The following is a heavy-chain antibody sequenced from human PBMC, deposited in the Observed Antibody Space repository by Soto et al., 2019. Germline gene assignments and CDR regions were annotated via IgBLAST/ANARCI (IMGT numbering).Heavy chain of an antibody. Sequence: GGSLRLSCAASGFTFSSYSMNWVRQAPGKGLEWLSYISSSSATIYYADSVKGRFTISRDNAKMSVYLQMNSLRAEDTAVYYGARDLSGDYGALDTWGQGKMVTVSS. D-gene: IGHD4-17*01. V-gene: IGHV3-48*01. CDR3: ARDLSGDYGALDT. J-gene: IGHJ3*02. CDR1: GFTFSSYS. CDR2: ISSSSATI.